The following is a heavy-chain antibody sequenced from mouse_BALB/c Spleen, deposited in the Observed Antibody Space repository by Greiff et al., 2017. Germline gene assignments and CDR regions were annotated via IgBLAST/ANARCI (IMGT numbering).Heavy chain of an antibody. D-gene: IGHD2-2*01. V-gene: IGHV2-9-2*01. Sequence: VKLMESGPGLVAPSQSLSITCTVSGFSLTSYDISWIRQPPGKGLEWLGVIWTGGGTNYNSAFMSRLSISKDNSKSQVFLKMNSLQTDDTAIYYCVRERGYDEEGFAYWGQGTLVTVSA. CDR3: VRERGYDEEGFAY. J-gene: IGHJ3*01. CDR1: GFSLTSYD. CDR2: IWTGGGT.